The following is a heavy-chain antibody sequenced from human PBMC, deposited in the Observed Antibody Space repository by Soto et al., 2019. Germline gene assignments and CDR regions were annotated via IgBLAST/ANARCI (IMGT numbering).Heavy chain of an antibody. CDR3: ARDNNAYSPLASDYYYGVDV. Sequence: RRLSCAASGFSFDTYVIHWVRQAPGKGLEWVALIWFDGSNKYYADSVRGRFTISRDNSKNMLFLQMNSLTADDTAVYYCARDNNAYSPLASDYYYGVDVWGQGTAVTVSS. J-gene: IGHJ6*02. D-gene: IGHD6-13*01. V-gene: IGHV3-33*01. CDR2: IWFDGSNK. CDR1: GFSFDTYV.